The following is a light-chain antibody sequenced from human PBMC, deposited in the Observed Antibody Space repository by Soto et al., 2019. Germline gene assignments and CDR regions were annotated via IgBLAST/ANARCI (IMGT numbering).Light chain of an antibody. V-gene: IGKV3-20*01. CDR2: GAS. CDR3: QQYGSSTRT. CDR1: QSVPTQ. J-gene: IGKJ1*01. Sequence: IVLTQSPGTLSLSPGERATLSCRASQSVPTQLAWYQQKPGQAPRLIIHGASSRATGVPDRITGSGSGTEFTLSISRLEPEDFAVYYCQQYGSSTRTFGQGTKVDIK.